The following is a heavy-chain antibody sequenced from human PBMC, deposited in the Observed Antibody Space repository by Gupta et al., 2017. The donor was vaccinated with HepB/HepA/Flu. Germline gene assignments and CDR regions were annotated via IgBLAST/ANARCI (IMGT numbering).Heavy chain of an antibody. V-gene: IGHV4-34*01. CDR3: ASPFRPARYCSSTSCQSSDAFDI. CDR1: GGSFSGYY. J-gene: IGHJ3*02. CDR2: INHSGST. D-gene: IGHD2-2*01. Sequence: QVQLQQWGAGLLKPSETLSLTCAVYGGSFSGYYWSWIRQPPGKGLEWIGEINHSGSTNYNPSLKSRVTISVDTSKNQFSLKLSSVTAADTAVYYCASPFRPARYCSSTSCQSSDAFDIWGQGTMVTVSS.